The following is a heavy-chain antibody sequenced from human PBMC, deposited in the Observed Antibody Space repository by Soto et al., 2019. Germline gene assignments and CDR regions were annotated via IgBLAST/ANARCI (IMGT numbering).Heavy chain of an antibody. CDR2: IFYSGSTTY. CDR1: GGSISGHY. D-gene: IGHD3-10*01. V-gene: IGHV4-59*08. Sequence: SETLSLTCTVSGGSISGHYWIWIRQPPGEGMEWIGYIFYSGSTTYNNNPSLKSRVSISVDTSKNQFSLKLSSVTAADTAVYYCASRDKWFGEVDAFDIWGQGTMVTVSS. J-gene: IGHJ3*02. CDR3: ASRDKWFGEVDAFDI.